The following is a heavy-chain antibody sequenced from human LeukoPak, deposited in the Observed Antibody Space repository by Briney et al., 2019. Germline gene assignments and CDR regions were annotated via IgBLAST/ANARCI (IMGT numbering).Heavy chain of an antibody. CDR2: VYYSGNT. CDR3: ARDGDTSGYYPYFYYGMDV. J-gene: IGHJ6*02. D-gene: IGHD3-22*01. CDR1: GGSVNNYY. V-gene: IGHV4-59*02. Sequence: SETLSLTCTVSGGSVNNYYWSWIRQPPGKGLEWIGYVYYSGNTNYNFSLKSRVTMSLDTSKNQFSLNLNSVTAADTAVYYCARDGDTSGYYPYFYYGMDVWGQGTTVTVSS.